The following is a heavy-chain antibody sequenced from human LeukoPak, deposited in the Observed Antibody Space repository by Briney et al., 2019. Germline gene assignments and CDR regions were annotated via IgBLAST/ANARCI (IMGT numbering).Heavy chain of an antibody. J-gene: IGHJ4*02. Sequence: SVKVSCKASGGTFSSYAISWVRQAPGQGLEWMGGFIPIFGIANYAHKFQGRVTITADKSTSTAYMELSSLRSEDTAVYYCASTVRGVNSGSYGFDYWGQGTLVTVSS. V-gene: IGHV1-69*10. CDR3: ASTVRGVNSGSYGFDY. CDR1: GGTFSSYA. CDR2: FIPIFGIA. D-gene: IGHD3-10*01.